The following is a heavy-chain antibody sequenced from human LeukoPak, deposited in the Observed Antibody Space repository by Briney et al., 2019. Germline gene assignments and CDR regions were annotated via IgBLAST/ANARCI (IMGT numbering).Heavy chain of an antibody. Sequence: ASVKDSCKASGYTFTSYDINWVRQATGQGLEWMGWMNPNSGNTGYAQKFQGRVTMTRNTSISTAYMELSSLRSEDTAVYYCARGTTRIAARPIGYWGQGTLVTVSS. V-gene: IGHV1-8*01. CDR2: MNPNSGNT. D-gene: IGHD6-6*01. J-gene: IGHJ4*02. CDR1: GYTFTSYD. CDR3: ARGTTRIAARPIGY.